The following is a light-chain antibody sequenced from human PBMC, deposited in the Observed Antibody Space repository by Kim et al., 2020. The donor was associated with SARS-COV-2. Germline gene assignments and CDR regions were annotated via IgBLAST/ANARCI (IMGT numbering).Light chain of an antibody. CDR1: KLGNKY. V-gene: IGLV3-1*01. Sequence: VSPEQQARITCSGVKLGNKYACWNQQKPDQSPVLVIYQDSKRPSGIPERFSGSNSGNTATLTISGTQAMDEADYYCQAWDSSTYVFGTGTKVTVL. CDR3: QAWDSSTYV. CDR2: QDS. J-gene: IGLJ1*01.